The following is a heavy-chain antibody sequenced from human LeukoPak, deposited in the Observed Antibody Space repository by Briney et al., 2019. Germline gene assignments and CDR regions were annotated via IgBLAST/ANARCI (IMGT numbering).Heavy chain of an antibody. CDR2: IYHSGST. CDR3: ARGAMVRGVHFDY. CDR1: GGSISSGGYS. Sequence: KPSETLSLTCAVSGGSISSGGYSWSWIRQPPGKGLEWIGYIYHSGSTYYNPSLKSRVTISVDTSKNQFSLKLSSVTAADTAVYYCARGAMVRGVHFDYWGQGTLVTVSS. D-gene: IGHD3-10*01. V-gene: IGHV4-30-2*01. J-gene: IGHJ4*02.